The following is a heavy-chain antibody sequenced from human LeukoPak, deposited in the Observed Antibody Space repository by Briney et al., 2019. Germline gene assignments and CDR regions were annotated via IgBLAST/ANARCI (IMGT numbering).Heavy chain of an antibody. CDR3: ARRDYGGLAYFFDY. Sequence: SKTLSLTCTVSGGSINSYSWSWIRQPPGKGLEWIGSIYYSGTTNYNPSLKSRVTISLDTSKNQFSLKLTSVTAADTALYYCARRDYGGLAYFFDYWGQGTLVTVSS. D-gene: IGHD4-23*01. V-gene: IGHV4-59*08. J-gene: IGHJ4*02. CDR2: IYYSGTT. CDR1: GGSINSYS.